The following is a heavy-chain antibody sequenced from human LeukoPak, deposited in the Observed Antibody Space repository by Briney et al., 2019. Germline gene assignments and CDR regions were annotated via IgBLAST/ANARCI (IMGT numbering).Heavy chain of an antibody. CDR2: ISGSGGTT. CDR1: GFTFSSYA. J-gene: IGHJ5*02. V-gene: IGHV3-23*01. CDR3: AKPSCSSANCYRFDP. Sequence: GGSLRLSCAASGFTFSSYAMSWVRQAPGKGLEWVSGISGSGGTTYHADSVKGRFTISRDNSKNTLYLQMMSLRAEDSAVYYCAKPSCSSANCYRFDPWGQGTLVIVSS. D-gene: IGHD2-2*01.